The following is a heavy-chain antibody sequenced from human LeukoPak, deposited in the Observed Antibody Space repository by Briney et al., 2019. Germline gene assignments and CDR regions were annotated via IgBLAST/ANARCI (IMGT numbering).Heavy chain of an antibody. V-gene: IGHV4-39*01. CDR1: GGSISSSSYY. Sequence: SETLSLTCTVSGGSISSSSYYWGWIRQPPGKGLEWIGGIYYSGSTYYNPSLKSRVTISVDTSKNQFSLKLSSVTAADTAVYYCARHEKTAGFDYWGQGTLVTVSS. D-gene: IGHD6-13*01. J-gene: IGHJ4*02. CDR2: IYYSGST. CDR3: ARHEKTAGFDY.